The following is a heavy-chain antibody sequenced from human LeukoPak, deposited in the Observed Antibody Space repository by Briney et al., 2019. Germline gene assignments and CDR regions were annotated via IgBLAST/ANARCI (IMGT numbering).Heavy chain of an antibody. CDR2: ISGNNDNP. J-gene: IGHJ4*02. CDR3: ARDGTSTDDY. Sequence: ASVTVSCTASGYTFSNFGISWVRQAPGQGLEWMGWISGNNDNPNYGQKFQGRLTVTTDSSTNTAYMELRNLRSDDTAVYYCARDGTSTDDYWGQGTLVTVSS. D-gene: IGHD2-2*01. CDR1: GYTFSNFG. V-gene: IGHV1-18*01.